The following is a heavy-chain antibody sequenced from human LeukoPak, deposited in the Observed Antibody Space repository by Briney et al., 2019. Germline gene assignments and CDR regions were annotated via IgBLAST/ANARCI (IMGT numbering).Heavy chain of an antibody. CDR2: IIPILGIA. D-gene: IGHD3-10*01. V-gene: IGHV1-69*04. CDR1: GGTFSSYA. CDR3: ARGRTMVRGVIRSPDY. Sequence: ASVKVSCKASGGTFSSYAISWVRQAPGQGLEWMGRIIPILGIANYAQKFQGRVTITADKSTSTAYMELSSLRSEDTAVYYCARGRTMVRGVIRSPDYWGQGTLVTVSS. J-gene: IGHJ4*02.